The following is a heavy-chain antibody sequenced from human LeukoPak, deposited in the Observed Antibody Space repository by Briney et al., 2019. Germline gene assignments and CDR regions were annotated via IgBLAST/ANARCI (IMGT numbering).Heavy chain of an antibody. CDR1: GFTFSSYA. CDR3: ASCGDGYNYFDY. V-gene: IGHV3-23*01. CDR2: ISGSGGST. J-gene: IGHJ4*02. D-gene: IGHD5-24*01. Sequence: GGSLRLSCAASGFTFSSYAMSWVRQAPGKGLEWVSAISGSGGSTYYADSVKGRFTISRDNSKNTLYLQMNNLRAEDTAVYYCASCGDGYNYFDYWGQGTLVTVSS.